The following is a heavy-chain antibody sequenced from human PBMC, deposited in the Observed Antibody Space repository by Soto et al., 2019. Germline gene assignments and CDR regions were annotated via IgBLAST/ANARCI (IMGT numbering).Heavy chain of an antibody. D-gene: IGHD2-21*02. CDR1: GGSISSGDYY. J-gene: IGHJ5*02. CDR3: AREGGLAYCGGDCLYNWFDP. V-gene: IGHV4-31*03. Sequence: SETLSLTCTVSGGSISSGDYYWSWVRQHPGKGLEWIGYRSYSGSTYYNPSLKSRVTIVVDTSRNQFSLRLSSVTAADTAVYYCAREGGLAYCGGDCLYNWFDPWGQGTLVTVSS. CDR2: RSYSGST.